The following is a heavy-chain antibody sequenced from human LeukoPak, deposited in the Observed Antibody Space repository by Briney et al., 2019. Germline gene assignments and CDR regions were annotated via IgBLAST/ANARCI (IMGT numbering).Heavy chain of an antibody. Sequence: ASVKVSCKASGYTFTSYYMHWVRQAPGQGLEWMGIINPSGSSTSYAQKFQGRVTMTRDTSTSTVYMELSSLRSEDTAVYYCARVLTIPYGMDVWGQGTTVTVSS. J-gene: IGHJ6*02. D-gene: IGHD2/OR15-2a*01. CDR1: GYTFTSYY. CDR3: ARVLTIPYGMDV. CDR2: INPSGSST. V-gene: IGHV1-46*01.